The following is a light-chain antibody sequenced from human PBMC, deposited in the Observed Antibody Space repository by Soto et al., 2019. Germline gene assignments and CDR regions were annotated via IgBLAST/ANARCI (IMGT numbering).Light chain of an antibody. J-gene: IGKJ4*01. CDR3: QQSYRTPRT. V-gene: IGKV1-39*01. CDR2: AAS. CDR1: QSISSD. Sequence: DIQMTQSPSSLSASVGDRVTITCRASQSISSDLHWYQQKRGKAPKVLIYAASNLQSGVPSRFSGSGPGTDFTLTISSLQPEDFASYHCQQSYRTPRTFGGGTKVDIK.